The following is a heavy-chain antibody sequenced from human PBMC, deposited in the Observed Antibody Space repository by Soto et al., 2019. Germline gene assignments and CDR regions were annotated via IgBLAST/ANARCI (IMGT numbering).Heavy chain of an antibody. V-gene: IGHV1-46*01. CDR1: GYIFTSYY. CDR3: ASIDYIEGAY. Sequence: ASVKVSCKASGYIFTSYYVHWVRQAPGQGLEWMGIINPNSGSTSYAQKFQGRVTMTRDTSTSTVYMELSSLRSEDTAVYYCASIDYIEGAYWGQGKLVTVSS. CDR2: INPNSGST. D-gene: IGHD4-4*01. J-gene: IGHJ4*02.